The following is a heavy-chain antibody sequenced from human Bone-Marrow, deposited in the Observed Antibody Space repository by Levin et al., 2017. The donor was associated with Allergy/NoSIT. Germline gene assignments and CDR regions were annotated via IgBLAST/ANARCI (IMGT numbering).Heavy chain of an antibody. J-gene: IGHJ2*01. D-gene: IGHD6-19*01. CDR1: GFTFSSYA. Sequence: GGSLRLSCAASGFTFSSYAMSWVRQAPGKGLEWVSGIGGNGGSTFYEDSVRGRFTISRDNSKNTRNMQINTLRAEYSAVYYCARNQWLVRGFYWYFDLWGRGTLVTVSS. CDR3: ARNQWLVRGFYWYFDL. V-gene: IGHV3-23*01. CDR2: IGGNGGST.